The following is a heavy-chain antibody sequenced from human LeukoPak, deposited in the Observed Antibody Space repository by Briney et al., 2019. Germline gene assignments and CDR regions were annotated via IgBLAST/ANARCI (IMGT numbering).Heavy chain of an antibody. V-gene: IGHV3-21*01. CDR1: GFTFSSYS. CDR2: ISSSSSYI. CDR3: ARDCVWGSYRCLDY. J-gene: IGHJ4*02. D-gene: IGHD3-16*02. Sequence: GGSLRLSCAASGFTFSSYSMNWVRQAPGKGLGWVSSISSSSSYIYYADSVKGRFTISRDNAKNSLYLQMNSLRAEDTAVYYCARDCVWGSYRCLDYWGQGTLVTVSS.